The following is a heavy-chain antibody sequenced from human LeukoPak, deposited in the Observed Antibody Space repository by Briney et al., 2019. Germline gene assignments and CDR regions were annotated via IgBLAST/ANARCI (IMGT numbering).Heavy chain of an antibody. CDR2: IYYSGST. D-gene: IGHD4-17*01. CDR1: GGSISSGGYY. J-gene: IGHJ1*01. Sequence: SETLSLTCTVSGGSISSGGYYWSWIRQHPGKGLEWIGYIYYSGSTYYNPSLKSRVTISVDTSKNQFSLKLSSVTAADTAVYYCVRVLRSYGDSHALEYFQHWGQGTLVTVSS. V-gene: IGHV4-31*03. CDR3: VRVLRSYGDSHALEYFQH.